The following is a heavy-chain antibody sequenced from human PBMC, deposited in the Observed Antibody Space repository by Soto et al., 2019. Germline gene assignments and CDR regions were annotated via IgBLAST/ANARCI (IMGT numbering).Heavy chain of an antibody. J-gene: IGHJ6*02. CDR3: ARGLGGDYGESYYYYGMDV. V-gene: IGHV4-30-2*01. Sequence: SETLSLTCAVSGGSISSGGYSWSWIRQPPGKGLEWIGYIYHSGSTYYNPSLKSRVTISVDRSKNQFSLKLSSVTAADTAVYYCARGLGGDYGESYYYYGMDVWGQGTTVTV. CDR1: GGSISSGGYS. CDR2: IYHSGST. D-gene: IGHD4-17*01.